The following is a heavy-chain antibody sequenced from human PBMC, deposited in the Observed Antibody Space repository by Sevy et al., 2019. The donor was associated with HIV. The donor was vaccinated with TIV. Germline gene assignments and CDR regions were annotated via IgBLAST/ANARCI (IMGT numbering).Heavy chain of an antibody. J-gene: IGHJ4*02. D-gene: IGHD2-15*01. CDR3: ARLGYCSGGSCYSPSDY. CDR2: IIPIFGKA. Sequence: ASVKVSCKASGGTFSSYAISWVRQAPGQGLEWMGGIIPIFGKANYAQKFQGRVTITADESTSTDYMELSSLRSEDTAVYYCARLGYCSGGSCYSPSDYWGQGTLVTVSS. CDR1: GGTFSSYA. V-gene: IGHV1-69*13.